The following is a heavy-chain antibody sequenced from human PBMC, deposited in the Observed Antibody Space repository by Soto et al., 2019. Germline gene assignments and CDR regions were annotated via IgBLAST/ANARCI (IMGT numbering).Heavy chain of an antibody. J-gene: IGHJ4*02. V-gene: IGHV3-53*01. CDR1: GFTVSNNY. D-gene: IGHD2-15*01. CDR2: IYSVGNR. CDR3: ARDYSSALSNPFDY. Sequence: GGSLRLSCAVSGFTVSNNYMSWVRQAPGKGPEWVAVIYSVGNRYYADSVKGRFSVSRDSAKNTLYLQMDNLRAEDTAVYYCARDYSSALSNPFDYWGQGTWVTVSS.